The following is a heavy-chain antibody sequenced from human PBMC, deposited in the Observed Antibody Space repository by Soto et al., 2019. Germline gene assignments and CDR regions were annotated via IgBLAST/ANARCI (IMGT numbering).Heavy chain of an antibody. V-gene: IGHV3-30*18. D-gene: IGHD6-13*01. CDR3: AKGPPIAAADTYYYYGMDV. CDR2: ISYDGSNK. CDR1: GFTFSSYG. J-gene: IGHJ6*02. Sequence: QVQLVESGGGVVQPGRSLRLSCAASGFTFSSYGMHWVRQAPGKGLAWVAVISYDGSNKYYADSVKGRFTISRDNSKNTLYLQMNSLRAEDTAVYYCAKGPPIAAADTYYYYGMDVWGQGTTVTVSS.